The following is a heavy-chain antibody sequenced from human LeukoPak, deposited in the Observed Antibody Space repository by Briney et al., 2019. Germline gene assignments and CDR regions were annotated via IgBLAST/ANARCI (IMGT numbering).Heavy chain of an antibody. V-gene: IGHV4-59*01. J-gene: IGHJ4*02. CDR1: RDSISRYY. CDR2: IDDSGTT. D-gene: IGHD2-21*01. CDR3: ARVYYGGYKYFDF. Sequence: SETLSLTCTVSRDSISRYYWTWIRQPPGERLEWIGYIDDSGTTNDNPSLKSRVTISVDTSKNQFSLKLSSVTAADTAVYYCARVYYGGYKYFDFWGQGTLVTVSS.